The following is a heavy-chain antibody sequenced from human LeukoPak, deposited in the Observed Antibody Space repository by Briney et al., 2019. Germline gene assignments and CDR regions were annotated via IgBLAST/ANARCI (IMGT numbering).Heavy chain of an antibody. CDR2: ISNSGSAI. Sequence: AGGSLRLSCAASGFTFSDYHMSWIRQAPGKGLEWVSYISNSGSAIYYTDSVKGRFTISRDNAKNSLYLQMNSLRAEDTAVYYCARDLSDYDFWSGYYTTNIHGLGAFDYWGQGTLVTVSS. V-gene: IGHV3-11*04. J-gene: IGHJ4*02. CDR1: GFTFSDYH. CDR3: ARDLSDYDFWSGYYTTNIHGLGAFDY. D-gene: IGHD3-3*01.